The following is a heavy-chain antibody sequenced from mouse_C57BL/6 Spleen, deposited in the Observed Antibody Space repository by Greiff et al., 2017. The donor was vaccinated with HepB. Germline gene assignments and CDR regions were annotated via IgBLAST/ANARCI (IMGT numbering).Heavy chain of an antibody. J-gene: IGHJ3*01. V-gene: IGHV5-4*01. Sequence: VQLQQSGGGLVKPGGSLKLSCAASGFTFSSYAMSWVRQTPEKRLEWVATISDGGSYTYYPDNVKGRFTISRDNAKNNLYLQMSHLKSEDTAMYYCARGLSGAYWGQGTLVTVSA. CDR2: ISDGGSYT. CDR1: GFTFSSYA. CDR3: ARGLSGAY. D-gene: IGHD1-1*02.